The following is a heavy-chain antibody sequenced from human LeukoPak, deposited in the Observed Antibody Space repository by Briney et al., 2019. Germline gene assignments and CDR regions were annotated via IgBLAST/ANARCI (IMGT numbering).Heavy chain of an antibody. CDR2: IYYSGNT. D-gene: IGHD3/OR15-3a*01. CDR3: ARQTGSGLFILP. V-gene: IGHV4-39*01. J-gene: IGHJ4*02. CDR1: GVSISGSNSY. Sequence: PSETLSLTCTVSGVSISGSNSYWGWVRQPPGKGLEWIGSIYYSGNTYYNASLKSQVSISIDTSKNQFSLRLTSVTAADTAVYYCARQTGSGLFILPGGQGTLVTVSS.